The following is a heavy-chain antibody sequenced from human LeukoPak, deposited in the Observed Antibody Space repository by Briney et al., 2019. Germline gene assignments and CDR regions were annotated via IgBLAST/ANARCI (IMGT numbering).Heavy chain of an antibody. D-gene: IGHD5-18*01. CDR2: ISAYNGNT. V-gene: IGHV1-18*01. CDR1: GYTFTSYG. CDR3: ARDSWWLGLDTAMVEFDY. Sequence: ASVKASCKASGYTFTSYGINWVRQAPGQGLEWMGWISAYNGNTNYAQKLQGRVTMTTDTSTSTAYMELRSLRSDDTAVYYCARDSWWLGLDTAMVEFDYWGQGTLVTVSS. J-gene: IGHJ4*02.